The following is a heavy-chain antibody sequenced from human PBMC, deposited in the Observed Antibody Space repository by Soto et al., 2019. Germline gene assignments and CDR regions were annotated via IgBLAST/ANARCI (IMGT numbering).Heavy chain of an antibody. CDR2: ISYDGSNK. Sequence: QVQLVESGGGVVQPGRSLRLSCAASGFTFSSYGMHWVRQAPGTGLEWVAVISYDGSNKYYADSVKGRFTISRDNSKNTLYLQMTSLRAEDTAVYYCAKDLPTGDAFDIWGQGTMVTVSS. CDR1: GFTFSSYG. CDR3: AKDLPTGDAFDI. J-gene: IGHJ3*02. D-gene: IGHD1-1*01. V-gene: IGHV3-30*18.